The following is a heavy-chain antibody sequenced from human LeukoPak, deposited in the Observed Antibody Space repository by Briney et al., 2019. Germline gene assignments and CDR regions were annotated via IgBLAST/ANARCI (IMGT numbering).Heavy chain of an antibody. D-gene: IGHD4-23*01. J-gene: IGHJ6*03. CDR3: ARGPRWGYYYYDYMDV. CDR1: GYTFTSYG. Sequence: GASVKVSCKASGYTFTSYGISWVRQAPGQGLEWMGWISAYNGNTKYAQKLQGRVTMTTDTSTSAAYMELRSLRSDDTAVYYCARGPRWGYYYYDYMDVWGKGTTVTVSS. V-gene: IGHV1-18*01. CDR2: ISAYNGNT.